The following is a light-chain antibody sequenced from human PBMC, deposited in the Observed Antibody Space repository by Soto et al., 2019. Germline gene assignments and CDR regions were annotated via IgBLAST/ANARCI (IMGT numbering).Light chain of an antibody. V-gene: IGKV3-15*01. Sequence: EIVMTQSPATLSVSPGERATLSCRASQDISTNLAWYQQKPGQAPRLLIYGASTRATGIPARFSGSGSGTEFTLNISSLQSEYFAVYYCQQYDNWLRTFGQGTKVDIK. CDR2: GAS. J-gene: IGKJ1*01. CDR1: QDISTN. CDR3: QQYDNWLRT.